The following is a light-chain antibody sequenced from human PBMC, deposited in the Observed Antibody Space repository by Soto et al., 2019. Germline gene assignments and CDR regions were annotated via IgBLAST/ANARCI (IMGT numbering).Light chain of an antibody. CDR2: EVS. V-gene: IGLV2-14*01. CDR1: SSDVGGFNY. Sequence: SVLSQPASVSGSPGQSITISCTATSSDVGGFNYVSWVQQHPGKAPKLMIYEVSNRPSGVSNRFSGSKSGNTASLTISGLQAEDEADYYCSSYTSISTYVFGTGTKVTV. CDR3: SSYTSISTYV. J-gene: IGLJ1*01.